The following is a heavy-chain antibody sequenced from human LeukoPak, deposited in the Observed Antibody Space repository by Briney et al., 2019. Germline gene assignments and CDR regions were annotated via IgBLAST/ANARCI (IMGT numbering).Heavy chain of an antibody. D-gene: IGHD3-22*01. CDR2: LIPIFGTA. CDR1: GGTFSSYA. J-gene: IGHJ4*02. V-gene: IGHV1-69*05. Sequence: SVKVSCKASGGTFSSYAISWVRQAPGQGLEWMGRLIPIFGTANYAQKFQGRVTITTDESTSTAYMELSSLRSEDTAVYYCASAYYYDSSGYYYTASFDYWGQGTLVTVSS. CDR3: ASAYYYDSSGYYYTASFDY.